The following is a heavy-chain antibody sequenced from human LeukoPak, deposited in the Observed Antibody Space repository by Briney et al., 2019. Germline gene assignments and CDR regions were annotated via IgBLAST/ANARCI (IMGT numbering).Heavy chain of an antibody. CDR3: ARAMRSGYDY. CDR1: GFTISSNW. D-gene: IGHD5-12*01. Sequence: GGSLRLSCAASGFTISSNWMHWVRQAPGKRLEWVSYISSSSDSIYYADSVKGRFTISRDNADNSLYLQMNSLRDEDTAVYYCARAMRSGYDYWGQGTLVTVSS. V-gene: IGHV3-48*02. CDR2: ISSSSDSI. J-gene: IGHJ4*02.